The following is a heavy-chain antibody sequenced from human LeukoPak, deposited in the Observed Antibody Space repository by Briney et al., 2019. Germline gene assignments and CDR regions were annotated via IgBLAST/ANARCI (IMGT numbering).Heavy chain of an antibody. Sequence: NPSETLSLTCTVSGGSIRSYWSWIRQPAGKGLEWIGRIYGSGSTDYDPSLKSQVTMSIDTSKNQFSLNLISVTAADTAVYYCARDSGTTGEVKFDPWGQGTLVTVSS. CDR1: GGSIRSY. J-gene: IGHJ5*02. D-gene: IGHD3-10*01. V-gene: IGHV4-4*07. CDR2: IYGSGST. CDR3: ARDSGTTGEVKFDP.